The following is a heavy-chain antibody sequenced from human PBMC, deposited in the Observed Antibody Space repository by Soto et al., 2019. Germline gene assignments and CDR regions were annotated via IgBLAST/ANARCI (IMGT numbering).Heavy chain of an antibody. CDR3: AREGGPTSGDSGYEGMYWFDP. CDR2: IYYSGST. Sequence: QVQLQESGPGLVKPSQTLSLTCTVSGGSISSGDYYWSWIRQPPGKDLEWIGYIYYSGSTYYNPSLKSRVTISVDTSKNQFSLKLSSVTAADTAVYYCAREGGPTSGDSGYEGMYWFDPWGQGTLVTVSS. V-gene: IGHV4-30-4*01. D-gene: IGHD5-12*01. J-gene: IGHJ5*02. CDR1: GGSISSGDYY.